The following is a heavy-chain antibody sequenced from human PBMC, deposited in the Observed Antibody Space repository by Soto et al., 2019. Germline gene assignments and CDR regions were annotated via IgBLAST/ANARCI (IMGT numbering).Heavy chain of an antibody. V-gene: IGHV4-39*01. Sequence: SETLSLTCTVSGDSISSGSYNWRWIRQPPGKGLEWIGSIYYSGSAYYNPSLKGGVTISVDTPKNQFSLNLTSVTAADTALYYGARRYYSSGMPRTIDYWGQGTLVTVSS. CDR3: ARRYYSSGMPRTIDY. D-gene: IGHD3-10*01. CDR1: GDSISSGSYN. CDR2: IYYSGSA. J-gene: IGHJ4*02.